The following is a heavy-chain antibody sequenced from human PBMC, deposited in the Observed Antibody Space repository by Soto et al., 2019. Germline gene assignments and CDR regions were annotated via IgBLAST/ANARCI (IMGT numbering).Heavy chain of an antibody. J-gene: IGHJ5*01. CDR3: ARDLDYGGNIEWADS. V-gene: IGHV3-66*01. D-gene: IGHD4-17*01. CDR1: GFTVSSNY. Sequence: GGSLRLSCAASGFTVSSNYMSWVRQAPGKGLEWVSVIYSGGSTYYADSVKGRFTISRDNSKNTLYLQMNSLKASDTAVYYCARDLDYGGNIEWADSWGQGTLVTVSS. CDR2: IYSGGST.